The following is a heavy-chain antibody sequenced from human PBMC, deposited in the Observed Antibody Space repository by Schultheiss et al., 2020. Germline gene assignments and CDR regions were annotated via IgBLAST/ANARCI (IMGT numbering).Heavy chain of an antibody. CDR1: GYTFTTFG. D-gene: IGHD2-2*01. Sequence: ASVKVSCKASGYTFTTFGINWVRLAPGQGLEWVGWINTNTGNPTYAQGFTGRFVFSLDTSVSTAYLQISSLKAEDTAVYYYARDYDSSTSCYWTIAIGGSCSSGMDVWGQGTTVTVSS. V-gene: IGHV7-4-1*02. CDR3: ARDYDSSTSCYWTIAIGGSCSSGMDV. CDR2: INTNTGNP. J-gene: IGHJ6*02.